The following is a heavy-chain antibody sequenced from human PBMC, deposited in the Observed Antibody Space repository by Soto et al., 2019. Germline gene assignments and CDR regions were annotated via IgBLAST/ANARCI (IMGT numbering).Heavy chain of an antibody. J-gene: IGHJ4*02. CDR3: TTIPSYDSSGYWDY. CDR1: GFTFSNAW. Sequence: GSLRLAGSASGFTFSNAWMSWVRQAPGKGLEWVGRIKSKTDGGTTDYAAPVKGRFTISRDDSKTTLYLQMNSLKTEDTAVYYCTTIPSYDSSGYWDYWGQGTLVTVSS. CDR2: IKSKTDGGTT. D-gene: IGHD3-22*01. V-gene: IGHV3-15*01.